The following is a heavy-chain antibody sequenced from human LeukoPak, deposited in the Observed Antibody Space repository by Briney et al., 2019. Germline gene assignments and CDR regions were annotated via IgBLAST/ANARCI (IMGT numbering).Heavy chain of an antibody. J-gene: IGHJ3*01. V-gene: IGHV3-7*03. CDR1: GFTFSGYW. CDR3: ARGDFWSGDYTDAFDV. Sequence: GGSLRLSCAASGFTFSGYWMSWVRQAPGKGLEWVANIQPDGTGKYYVDSVKGRFTISRDNAKNSLYLQMNSLRAEDTAVYYCARGDFWSGDYTDAFDVWGQGTMVTVSS. D-gene: IGHD3-3*01. CDR2: IQPDGTGK.